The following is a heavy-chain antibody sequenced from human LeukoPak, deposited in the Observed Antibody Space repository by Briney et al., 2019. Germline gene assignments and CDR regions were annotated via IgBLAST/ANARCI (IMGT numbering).Heavy chain of an antibody. Sequence: GTLSLTCAVSGGSISSSYWMHWVRQAPGKGLVWVSRISRDGRDTTYADSVKGRFTISRDNAKNTLYLQINTLRADDTAVYYCVRGDSYSYDFSMVDYWGQGTLVTVSS. CDR3: VRGDSYSYDFSMVDY. D-gene: IGHD5-18*01. V-gene: IGHV3-74*01. CDR2: ISRDGRDT. J-gene: IGHJ4*02. CDR1: GGSISSSYW.